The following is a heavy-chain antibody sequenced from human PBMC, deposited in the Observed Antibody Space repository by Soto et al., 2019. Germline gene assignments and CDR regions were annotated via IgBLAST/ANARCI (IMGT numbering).Heavy chain of an antibody. Sequence: QVQLVQSGAEVKKPGSSVKVSCKASGGSFSSYAIXXXRQAXXQGLEWMGGIIPIFGTANYAQKFQGRVTITADESTXXXXXXXXXXXXXXXXXXXXXXXXXCSGGXXXXXQYYYYGMDVWGQGTTVTVSS. CDR3: XXXXXCSGGXXXXXQYYYYGMDV. J-gene: IGHJ6*02. CDR1: GGSFSSYA. D-gene: IGHD2-15*01. CDR2: IIPIFGTA. V-gene: IGHV1-69*12.